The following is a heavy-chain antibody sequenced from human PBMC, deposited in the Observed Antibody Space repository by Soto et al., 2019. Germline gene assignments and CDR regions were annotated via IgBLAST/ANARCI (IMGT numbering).Heavy chain of an antibody. D-gene: IGHD6-19*01. CDR2: IIPILGIA. J-gene: IGHJ3*02. V-gene: IGHV1-69*02. CDR1: GGTXSXYT. CDR3: ASLPVAXXAFEI. Sequence: QVQLVQSGAEXXXXGSSVKXSXXXXGGTXSXYTISWVRQAPGQGLEWMGRIIPILGIAKYAQKFQGRVTITADKSTSTAYMELSSLRSEDTAVYYCASLPVAXXAFEIWGQGTMVTVSS.